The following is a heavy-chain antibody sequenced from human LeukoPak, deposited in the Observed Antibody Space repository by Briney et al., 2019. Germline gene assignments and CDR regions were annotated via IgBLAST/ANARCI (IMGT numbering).Heavy chain of an antibody. CDR3: ASDWDYSFDY. V-gene: IGHV3-21*01. CDR1: GFTFSSYS. CDR2: ISTRSSHI. D-gene: IGHD4-11*01. J-gene: IGHJ4*02. Sequence: GGSLRLSCAASGFTFSSYSMNWVRQAPGRGLEWVSSISTRSSHIYYADSVKGRFTISRDNAKNSLYLHMNSLRAEDTAVYYCASDWDYSFDYWGQGTLVTVSS.